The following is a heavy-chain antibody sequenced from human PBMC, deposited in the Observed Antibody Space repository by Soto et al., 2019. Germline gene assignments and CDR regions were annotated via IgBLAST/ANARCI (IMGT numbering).Heavy chain of an antibody. CDR1: GFIFSIFN. V-gene: IGHV3-48*02. Sequence: EVQLVESGGGLVQPGGSLRLSCAGSGFIFSIFNMNWVWQAPGKGLEWLSYIISAGSFIYYADSVKGRFTISRDNAKNLLYLQMNSLRDEDTAVYYCARDLRGVACTARGFDKWGQGTMVTVSS. CDR3: ARDLRGVACTARGFDK. J-gene: IGHJ3*02. D-gene: IGHD3-10*01. CDR2: IISAGSFI.